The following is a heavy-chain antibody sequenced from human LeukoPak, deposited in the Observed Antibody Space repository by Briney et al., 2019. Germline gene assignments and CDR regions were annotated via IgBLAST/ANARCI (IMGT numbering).Heavy chain of an antibody. J-gene: IGHJ4*02. V-gene: IGHV1-2*02. CDR2: INPNSGGT. D-gene: IGHD1-26*01. CDR3: ARLIVGATKYFDY. CDR1: GYTFTGYY. Sequence: ASVKVSCKASGYTFTGYYMHWVRQAPGQGLEWMGWINPNSGGTNYAQKFQGRVTMTRGTSISTAYMELSRLRSDDTAVYYCARLIVGATKYFDYWGQGTLVTVSS.